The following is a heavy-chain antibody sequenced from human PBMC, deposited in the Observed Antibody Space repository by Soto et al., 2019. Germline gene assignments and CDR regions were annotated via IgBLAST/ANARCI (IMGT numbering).Heavy chain of an antibody. D-gene: IGHD3-16*01. CDR1: GFSLSTSGVG. V-gene: IGHV2-5*02. CDR2: IFWDDDK. CDR3: AHRDYDSYRRSFDY. Sequence: QITLKESGPTLVKPTQTLTLTCTFSGFSLSTSGVGVGWIRQPPGQTLEWLALIFWDDDKRYSPSLKSRLTITKDTSKQQVVLTMTNMDPVDTATYYCAHRDYDSYRRSFDYWGQGTLVTVSS. J-gene: IGHJ4*02.